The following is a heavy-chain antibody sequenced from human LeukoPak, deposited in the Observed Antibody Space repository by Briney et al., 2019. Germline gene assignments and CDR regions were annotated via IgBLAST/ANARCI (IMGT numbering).Heavy chain of an antibody. J-gene: IGHJ6*03. Sequence: SETLSPTCTVSGGSISSYYWSWIRQPPGKGLEWIGYIYYSGSTNYNPSLKSRVTISVDTSKNQFSLKLGSVTAADTAVYYCARDPGDATFDYYYYMDVWGKGTTVTVSS. CDR2: IYYSGST. D-gene: IGHD2/OR15-2a*01. CDR1: GGSISSYY. CDR3: ARDPGDATFDYYYYMDV. V-gene: IGHV4-59*01.